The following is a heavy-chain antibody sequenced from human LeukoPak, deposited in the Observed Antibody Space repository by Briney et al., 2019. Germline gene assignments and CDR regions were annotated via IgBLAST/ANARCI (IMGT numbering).Heavy chain of an antibody. Sequence: PGGSLRLSCAASGFTFSSYAMSWVRQAPGKGLEWVSAISGSGGSTYYADSVKGRFTIFRDNSKNTLYLQMNSLRAEDTAVYYCAKWRVSPISSTSCYGIDYWGQGTLVTVSS. V-gene: IGHV3-23*01. D-gene: IGHD2-2*01. CDR1: GFTFSSYA. CDR2: ISGSGGST. J-gene: IGHJ4*02. CDR3: AKWRVSPISSTSCYGIDY.